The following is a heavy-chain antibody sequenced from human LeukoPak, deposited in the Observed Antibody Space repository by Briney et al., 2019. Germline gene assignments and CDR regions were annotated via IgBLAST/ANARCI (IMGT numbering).Heavy chain of an antibody. CDR3: ARGRGNIVATIGPYYYYYYMDV. V-gene: IGHV1-18*01. J-gene: IGHJ6*03. CDR1: GYTFTSYG. D-gene: IGHD5-12*01. Sequence: ASVKVSCKASGYTFTSYGISWVRQAPGQGVEWMGWISAYNGNTNYAQKLQGRVTMTTDTSTSTAYMELRSLRSDDTAVYYCARGRGNIVATIGPYYYYYYMDVWGKGTTVTVSS. CDR2: ISAYNGNT.